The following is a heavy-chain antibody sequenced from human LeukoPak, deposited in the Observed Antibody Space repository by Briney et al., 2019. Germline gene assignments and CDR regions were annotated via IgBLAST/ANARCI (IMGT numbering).Heavy chain of an antibody. CDR3: ARDWGVEARPGYMDV. CDR2: ISSSSSYI. D-gene: IGHD6-6*01. Sequence: GGSLRLSCAASGFTFSSYSMNWVRQAPGKGLEWVSSISSSSSYIYYADSVKGRFTISRDNAKNSLYLQMNSLRAEDTAVYFCARDWGVEARPGYMDVWGKGTTVTVSS. V-gene: IGHV3-21*04. J-gene: IGHJ6*03. CDR1: GFTFSSYS.